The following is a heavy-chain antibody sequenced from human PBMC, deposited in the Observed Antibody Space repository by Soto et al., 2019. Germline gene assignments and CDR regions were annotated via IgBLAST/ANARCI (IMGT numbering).Heavy chain of an antibody. Sequence: GGSLRLSCAASGFTFSSYGMHWVRQAPCKGLEWVAVISYDGSNKYYADSVKCIITISRVNSKNTLYMQMNSLRAEATAGYYCAKDKLRVEGAFDIWGQGTMVTVSS. D-gene: IGHD1-26*01. CDR3: AKDKLRVEGAFDI. V-gene: IGHV3-30*18. J-gene: IGHJ3*02. CDR2: ISYDGSNK. CDR1: GFTFSSYG.